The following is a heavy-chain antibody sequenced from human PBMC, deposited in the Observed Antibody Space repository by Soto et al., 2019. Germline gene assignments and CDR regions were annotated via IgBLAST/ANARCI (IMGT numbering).Heavy chain of an antibody. CDR2: ISSSGDKT. Sequence: VQLLESGAGLIQPGGSLRLSCAASGFTFSKNAMSWVRQAPGKGLEWVSLISSSGDKTHYADSAKGRFTISRDNSKNTLYLQMNSLRAEDTAVYYCASIMGRVAPGYYYYGMDVWGQGTTVTVSS. CDR1: GFTFSKNA. D-gene: IGHD3-3*01. J-gene: IGHJ6*02. V-gene: IGHV3-23*01. CDR3: ASIMGRVAPGYYYYGMDV.